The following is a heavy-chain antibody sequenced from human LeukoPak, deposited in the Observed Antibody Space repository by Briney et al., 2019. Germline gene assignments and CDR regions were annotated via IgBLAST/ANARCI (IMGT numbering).Heavy chain of an antibody. CDR2: NSWYSASI. CDR3: AKDKAPLYSGYDWDLTS. CDR1: GFTFHHYA. D-gene: IGHD5-12*01. Sequence: GRSLRLSGAASGFTFHHYAIHWVRQVPGKGLGGVSGNSWYSASIGFADTVKSRFTTSRANAKNSVYLQMNSLSGEDTALYYCAKDKAPLYSGYDWDLTSWGQGTLVSVSS. V-gene: IGHV3-9*01. J-gene: IGHJ5*02.